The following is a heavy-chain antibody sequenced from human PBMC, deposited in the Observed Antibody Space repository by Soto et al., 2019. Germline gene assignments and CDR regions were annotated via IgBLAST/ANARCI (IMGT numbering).Heavy chain of an antibody. CDR1: GFTFDDYT. J-gene: IGHJ4*02. CDR3: AKSTLGEPGEFGY. CDR2: ISWDGGST. V-gene: IGHV3-43*01. D-gene: IGHD1-26*01. Sequence: EVQLVESGGVVVQPGGSLRLSCAASGFTFDDYTMHWVRQAPGKGLEWVSLISWDGGSTYYADSVKVRFTISRDNSKNSRYLQMNSLRTEDTALYYCAKSTLGEPGEFGYWGQGTLVTVSS.